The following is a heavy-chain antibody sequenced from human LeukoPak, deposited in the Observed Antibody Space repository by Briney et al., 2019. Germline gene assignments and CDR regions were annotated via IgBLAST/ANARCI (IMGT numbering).Heavy chain of an antibody. Sequence: GGSLRLSCAASGFTFSDYGIPWVRQAPGKGLEWVSFIRYDGSKKYYADSVKGRFTISRDNSKNTLYLQMNSLGAEDTAVYYCAKTNRGGVGASRYAFDIWGQGTMVTVSS. CDR3: AKTNRGGVGASRYAFDI. V-gene: IGHV3-30*02. CDR2: IRYDGSKK. J-gene: IGHJ3*02. D-gene: IGHD1-26*01. CDR1: GFTFSDYG.